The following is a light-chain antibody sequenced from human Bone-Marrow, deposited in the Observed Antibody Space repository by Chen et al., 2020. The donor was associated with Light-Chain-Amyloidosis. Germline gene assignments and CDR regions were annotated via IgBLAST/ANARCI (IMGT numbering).Light chain of an antibody. J-gene: IGLJ2*01. CDR1: DLPTKY. Sequence: SYELKQPPSVSVSPGQTARITCSGDDLPTKYAYWYKQKPGQAPVLVIHRDTERPSGISERFSGSSSGTTATLTISGVQAEDEADYHCQSADSSGTYEVIFGGGTKLTVL. V-gene: IGLV3-25*03. CDR2: RDT. CDR3: QSADSSGTYEVI.